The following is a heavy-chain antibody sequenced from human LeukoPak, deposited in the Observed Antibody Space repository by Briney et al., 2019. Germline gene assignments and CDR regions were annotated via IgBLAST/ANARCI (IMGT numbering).Heavy chain of an antibody. CDR3: ARALNYYDSSGYYALW. D-gene: IGHD3-22*01. CDR2: ISSSGSTI. CDR1: GFTFSDYY. Sequence: GGSLRLSCAASGFTFSDYYMSWIRQAPGKGLEWVSYISSSGSTIYYADSVKGRFTISRDNAKNSLYLQMNSLRAEDTAVYYCARALNYYDSSGYYALWWGQGTLVTVSS. V-gene: IGHV3-11*01. J-gene: IGHJ4*02.